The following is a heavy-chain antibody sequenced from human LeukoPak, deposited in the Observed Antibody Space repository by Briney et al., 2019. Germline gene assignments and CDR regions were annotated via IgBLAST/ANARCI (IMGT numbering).Heavy chain of an antibody. J-gene: IGHJ4*02. CDR2: INTHGSTT. V-gene: IGHV3-74*01. CDR3: ARDLGACPDY. D-gene: IGHD3-16*01. CDR1: GFTFSSYW. Sequence: GGSLRLSCAASGFTFSSYWMHWVRQAPGKGLVWVSRINTHGSTTTYADSVKGRFTISRDNAKNTLYLQMDSLRAEDRAVYYCARDLGACPDYWGQGTLVTVSS.